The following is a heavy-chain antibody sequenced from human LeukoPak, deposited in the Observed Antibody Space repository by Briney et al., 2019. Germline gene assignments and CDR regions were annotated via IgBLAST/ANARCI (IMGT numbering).Heavy chain of an antibody. Sequence: SETLSLTCTVSGGSISSYYWSWIRQPPGKGLEWIGYIYYSGSTNYNPSLKSRVTISVDTSKNQFSLKLSSVTAADTAVYYCASGRRIAAAGEWGQGTLVTVSS. D-gene: IGHD6-13*01. J-gene: IGHJ4*02. V-gene: IGHV4-59*12. CDR2: IYYSGST. CDR3: ASGRRIAAAGE. CDR1: GGSISSYY.